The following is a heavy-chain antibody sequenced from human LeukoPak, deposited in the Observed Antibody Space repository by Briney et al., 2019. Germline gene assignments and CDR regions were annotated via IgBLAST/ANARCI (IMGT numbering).Heavy chain of an antibody. D-gene: IGHD6-13*01. V-gene: IGHV3-30*02. CDR3: AKDSHSSSWYYFDY. CDR1: GFTFSSYG. CDR2: IRYDGSNK. J-gene: IGHJ4*02. Sequence: PGGSLRLSCAASGFTFSSYGMHWVRQAPGKGLEWVAFIRYDGSNKNYADSVKGRFTTSRDNSKNTLYLQMNSLRAEDTAVYYCAKDSHSSSWYYFDYWGQGTLVTVSS.